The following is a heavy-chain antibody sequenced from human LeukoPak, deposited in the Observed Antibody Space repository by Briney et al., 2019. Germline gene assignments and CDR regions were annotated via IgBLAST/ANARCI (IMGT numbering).Heavy chain of an antibody. Sequence: SETLSLTCTVSVGSISTYYWSWIRQPPGKGLEWIGYIHYSGSTNYNPSLTSRATISVDTSKSQFSLKLSSVTAADTAIYYCARGYSSSWYYFDYWGQGTLVTVSS. CDR3: ARGYSSSWYYFDY. J-gene: IGHJ4*02. V-gene: IGHV4-59*08. CDR2: IHYSGST. D-gene: IGHD6-13*01. CDR1: VGSISTYY.